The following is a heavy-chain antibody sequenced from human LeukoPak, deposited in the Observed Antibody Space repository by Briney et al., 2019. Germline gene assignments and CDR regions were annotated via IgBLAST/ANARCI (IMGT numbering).Heavy chain of an antibody. CDR1: GGSFGGYY. Sequence: SETLSLTCAVYGGSFGGYYWSWIRQPPGKGLEWIGEINHSGSTNYNPSLKSRVTISVDTSKNQFSLKLSSVTAADTAVYYCARSYDSSGYYYAGNWFDPWGQGTLVTVSS. J-gene: IGHJ5*02. CDR2: INHSGST. V-gene: IGHV4-34*01. D-gene: IGHD3-22*01. CDR3: ARSYDSSGYYYAGNWFDP.